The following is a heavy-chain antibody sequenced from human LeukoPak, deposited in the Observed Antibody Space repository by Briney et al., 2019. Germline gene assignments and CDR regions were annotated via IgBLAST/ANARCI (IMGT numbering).Heavy chain of an antibody. CDR1: GFTFSRYA. CDR3: AKVGAPRGSAVEDY. J-gene: IGHJ4*02. D-gene: IGHD3-10*01. CDR2: IRNDGSNE. Sequence: PGGSLRLSCAASGFTFSRYAMHWVRQGPGKGLALVAHIRNDGSNEYYADSVKGRFTISRDNSKNTLTLQMNSLRADDTAVYYCAKVGAPRGSAVEDYWGQGTLVTVSS. V-gene: IGHV3-30*02.